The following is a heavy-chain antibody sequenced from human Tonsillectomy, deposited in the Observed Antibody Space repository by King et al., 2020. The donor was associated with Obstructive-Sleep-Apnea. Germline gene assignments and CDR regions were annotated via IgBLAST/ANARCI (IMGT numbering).Heavy chain of an antibody. D-gene: IGHD2-2*01. CDR1: VFIFDDYV. CDR2: IGWIGVSI. Sequence: QLVQSGGGLVQSGRSLRLSCAASVFIFDDYVFHWVRQAPGNGLEWGSGIGWIGVSIDSSDAVKGRFTISRDNAGNSLYLQMNSLRAEDTAFYYCAKESAVPAALDYWGQGILVIVSS. CDR3: AKESAVPAALDY. J-gene: IGHJ4*02. V-gene: IGHV3-9*01.